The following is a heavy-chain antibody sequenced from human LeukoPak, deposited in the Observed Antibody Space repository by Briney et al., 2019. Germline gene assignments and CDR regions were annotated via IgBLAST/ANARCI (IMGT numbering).Heavy chain of an antibody. CDR1: GFIFRNYA. CDR3: AKYHSSGWTLIGWFDP. Sequence: PGGSLRLSCAASGFIFRNYAMSWVRQAPGKGLDWVAAIGGSGSSTYYADSVKGRFTISRDNSKNTLYLQMNSLRAEDTAVYYCAKYHSSGWTLIGWFDPWGQGTLVTVSS. V-gene: IGHV3-23*01. CDR2: IGGSGSST. D-gene: IGHD6-19*01. J-gene: IGHJ5*02.